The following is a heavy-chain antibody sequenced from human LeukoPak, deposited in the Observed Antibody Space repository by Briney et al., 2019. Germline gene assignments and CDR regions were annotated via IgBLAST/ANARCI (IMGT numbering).Heavy chain of an antibody. Sequence: GESLKISCKGSGYSFTSYWIGWVRQMPGKGLEWMGIIYPGDSDTRYSPSFQGQVTISADKSISTAYLQWSSLKASDTAMYYCARAREVVPAAMYYYYMDVWGKGTTVTVSS. CDR2: IYPGDSDT. D-gene: IGHD2-2*01. J-gene: IGHJ6*03. CDR1: GYSFTSYW. CDR3: ARAREVVPAAMYYYYMDV. V-gene: IGHV5-51*01.